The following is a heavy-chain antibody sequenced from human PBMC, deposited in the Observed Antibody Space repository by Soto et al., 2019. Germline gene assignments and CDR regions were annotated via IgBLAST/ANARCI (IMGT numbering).Heavy chain of an antibody. Sequence: PGGSLRLSCAASGFTFSSYSMNWVRQAPGKGLEWVSSISSSSSYIYYADSVKGRFTISRDNAKNSLYLQMNSLRAEDTAVYYCARKMAAAIDAFDIWGQGTMVTVSS. CDR2: ISSSSSYI. CDR3: ARKMAAAIDAFDI. J-gene: IGHJ3*02. D-gene: IGHD6-13*01. V-gene: IGHV3-21*01. CDR1: GFTFSSYS.